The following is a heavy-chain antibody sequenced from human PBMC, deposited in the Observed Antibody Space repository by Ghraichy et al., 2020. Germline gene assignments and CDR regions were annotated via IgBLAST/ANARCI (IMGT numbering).Heavy chain of an antibody. Sequence: SETLSLTCAVYGGSFSGHYWSWIRQPPGKGPDWIGEINPGGSTNYNPSLNSRLTISVDTSRNQFSLNLRSVTAADTAVYYCARGRGFSGHDADRHPVDYWGPGTLVTVSS. V-gene: IGHV4-34*01. D-gene: IGHD5-12*01. J-gene: IGHJ4*02. CDR2: INPGGST. CDR1: GGSFSGHY. CDR3: ARGRGFSGHDADRHPVDY.